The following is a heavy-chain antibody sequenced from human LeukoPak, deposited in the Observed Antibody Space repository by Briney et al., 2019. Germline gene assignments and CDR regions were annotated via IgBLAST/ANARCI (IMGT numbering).Heavy chain of an antibody. J-gene: IGHJ4*02. CDR3: ARGKTWNHFDY. D-gene: IGHD1-1*01. V-gene: IGHV4-34*01. CDR1: GGSFSGYY. Sequence: PSETLSLTCAVYGGSFSGYYWSWIRQPPGKWLEWIGEINHSGSTNYNPSLTSRVTISIDTSKKQFSRKVGSVTAADTAVYYCARGKTWNHFDYWGQGTLVTVSS. CDR2: INHSGST.